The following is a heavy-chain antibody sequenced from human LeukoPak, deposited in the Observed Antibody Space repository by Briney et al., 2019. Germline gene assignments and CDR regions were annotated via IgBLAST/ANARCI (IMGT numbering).Heavy chain of an antibody. D-gene: IGHD6-19*01. Sequence: RGCLRLSCAPPGFTLSSYSMNCVRQAPGKGLEWVSSISSNSSYIYYADSVKGRFTISRDNAKNSLYLQMNSLRAEDTAVYYCAGLSSGWPLVGMDVWGQGTTVTVSS. CDR2: ISSNSSYI. J-gene: IGHJ6*02. CDR1: GFTLSSYS. V-gene: IGHV3-21*01. CDR3: AGLSSGWPLVGMDV.